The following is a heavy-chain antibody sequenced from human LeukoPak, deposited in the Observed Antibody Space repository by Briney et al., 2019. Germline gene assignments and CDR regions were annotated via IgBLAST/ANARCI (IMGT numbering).Heavy chain of an antibody. Sequence: GGSLRLSCAASGFTFDDYAMHWVRQAPGKGLEWVSGVSWNSGSIGYADSVKGRFTISRDNAKNSLYLQMNSLRAEDTALYYCAKEKNRYSSSWYYFDYWGQGTLVTVSS. D-gene: IGHD6-13*01. CDR1: GFTFDDYA. V-gene: IGHV3-9*01. J-gene: IGHJ4*02. CDR3: AKEKNRYSSSWYYFDY. CDR2: VSWNSGSI.